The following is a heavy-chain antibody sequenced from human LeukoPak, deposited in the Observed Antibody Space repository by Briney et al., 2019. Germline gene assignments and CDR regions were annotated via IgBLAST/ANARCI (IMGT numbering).Heavy chain of an antibody. D-gene: IGHD1-1*01. CDR1: GFTFDTFD. Sequence: PGGSLRLSCAASGFTFDTFDMHWVRQGTGERLEWVSGIGTAGDILYLDSVKGRFTISRGNAKNSLYLQMNSLGAGDTAVYYCVRGRGSGTTNRAFDVWGQGTMVAVSA. J-gene: IGHJ3*01. CDR2: IGTAGDI. CDR3: VRGRGSGTTNRAFDV. V-gene: IGHV3-13*04.